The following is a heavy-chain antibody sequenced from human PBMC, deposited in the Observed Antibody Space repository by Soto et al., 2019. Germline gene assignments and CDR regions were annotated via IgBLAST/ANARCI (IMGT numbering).Heavy chain of an antibody. CDR2: ISGSGGST. CDR3: AKDRSSSWSHKKGPVGEFDY. V-gene: IGHV3-23*01. J-gene: IGHJ4*02. CDR1: GFTFSSYA. D-gene: IGHD6-13*01. Sequence: GGSLRLSCAASGFTFSSYAMSWVRQAPGKGLEWVSAISGSGGSTYYADSVKGRFTISRDNSKNTLYLQMNSLRAEDTAVYYCAKDRSSSWSHKKGPVGEFDYWGQGTLVTVSS.